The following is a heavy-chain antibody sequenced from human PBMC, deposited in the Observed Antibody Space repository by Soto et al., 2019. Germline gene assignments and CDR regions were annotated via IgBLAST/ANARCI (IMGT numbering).Heavy chain of an antibody. J-gene: IGHJ3*02. D-gene: IGHD5-12*01. Sequence: GGSLRLSCAASGFTVSSNYMSWVRQAPGKGLEWVSVIYSGGSTYYADSVKGRFTISRDNSKNTLYLQMNSLRAEDTAVYYCARDTRYSGYDLGWVDAFDIWGQGTMVTGS. CDR2: IYSGGST. CDR3: ARDTRYSGYDLGWVDAFDI. V-gene: IGHV3-53*01. CDR1: GFTVSSNY.